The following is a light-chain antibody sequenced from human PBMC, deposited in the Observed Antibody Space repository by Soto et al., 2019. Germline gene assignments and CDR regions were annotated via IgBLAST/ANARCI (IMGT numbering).Light chain of an antibody. Sequence: EIVLTQSPGTLSLSPGERATLSCRASQSVRSSYLAWYQQKPGQAPRLLIYGASSRATGIPDRFSGGGFGNVFTHTFSRLEPEDFARYYCQQYVNSWTFRKGHKVEIK. J-gene: IGKJ1*01. CDR1: QSVRSSY. CDR2: GAS. V-gene: IGKV3-20*01. CDR3: QQYVNSWT.